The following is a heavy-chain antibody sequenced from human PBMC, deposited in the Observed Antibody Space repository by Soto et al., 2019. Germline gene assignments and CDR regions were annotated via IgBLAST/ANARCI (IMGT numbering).Heavy chain of an antibody. D-gene: IGHD3-10*01. CDR2: ISSSSSYI. CDR3: ARVPHGSGSYSPLYYMDV. V-gene: IGHV3-21*01. J-gene: IGHJ6*03. CDR1: GFTFSSYS. Sequence: GGSLRLSCAASGFTFSSYSMNWVRQAPGKGLEWVSSISSSSSYIYYADSVKGRFTISRDNAKNSLYLQMNSLRAEDTAVYYCARVPHGSGSYSPLYYMDVWGKGTTVTVSS.